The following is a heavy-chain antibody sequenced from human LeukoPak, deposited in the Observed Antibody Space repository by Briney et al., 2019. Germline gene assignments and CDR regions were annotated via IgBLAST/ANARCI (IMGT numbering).Heavy chain of an antibody. J-gene: IGHJ4*02. D-gene: IGHD1-26*01. CDR2: IKQDGSEK. CDR3: AREGAVGATTVDY. CDR1: GFTFSSYW. V-gene: IGHV3-7*01. Sequence: GGSLRLSCAASGFTFSSYWMSWVRQAPGKGLEWVANIKQDGSEKYYVDSVKGRFTISRDNAKNSLYLQMNSLRAEDTAVYYCAREGAVGATTVDYWGQGTLVTVSS.